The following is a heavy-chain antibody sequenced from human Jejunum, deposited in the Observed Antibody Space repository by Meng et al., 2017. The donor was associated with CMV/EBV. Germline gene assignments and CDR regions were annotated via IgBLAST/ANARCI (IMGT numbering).Heavy chain of an antibody. J-gene: IGHJ5*02. CDR1: GFSLSTSEVG. CDR2: IYWDDDK. D-gene: IGHD2-2*01. V-gene: IGHV2-5*02. CDR3: ALFTRSWFDP. Sequence: QITLKEPGPTLVKPPQTLTLTCTFSGFSLSTSEVGVGWIRQPPGKALEWLAVIYWDDDKRYSPSLKSRLTITKDTSKNQVVLTLTNMDPVDTATYYCALFTRSWFDPWGQGTLVTVSS.